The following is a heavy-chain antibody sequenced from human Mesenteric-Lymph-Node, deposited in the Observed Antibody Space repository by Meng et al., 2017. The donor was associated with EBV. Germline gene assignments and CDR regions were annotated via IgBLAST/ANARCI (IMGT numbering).Heavy chain of an antibody. J-gene: IGHJ5*02. CDR2: INPSVGST. CDR3: ARATVTRNWFDP. Sequence: QGQLVQSGAEVKKPWASVTVSCKASGYKFIPYYIHWVRQAPGQGLEWMGIINPSVGSTTYAQKFQGRVSMTSDASTSTVYMELNSLRSEDTAIYYCARATVTRNWFDPWGQGTLVTVSS. CDR1: GYKFIPYY. D-gene: IGHD4-11*01. V-gene: IGHV1-46*01.